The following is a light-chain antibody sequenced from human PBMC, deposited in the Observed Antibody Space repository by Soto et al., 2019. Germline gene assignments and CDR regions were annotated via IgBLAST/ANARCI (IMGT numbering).Light chain of an antibody. CDR2: GNS. J-gene: IGLJ2*01. CDR1: SSNIGAGYD. V-gene: IGLV1-40*01. CDR3: QSYDSSLRGGV. Sequence: QSVLTQPPSVSGAPGQRVTISCTGSSSNIGAGYDVHWYQQLPGTAPKFLIYGNSNRPSGVPDRFSGSKSGTSASLAITGLQAEDEADYYCQSYDSSLRGGVFGGGTKLTVL.